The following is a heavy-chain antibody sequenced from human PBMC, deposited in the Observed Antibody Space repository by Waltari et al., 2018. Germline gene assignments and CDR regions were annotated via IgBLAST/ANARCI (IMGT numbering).Heavy chain of an antibody. Sequence: QVQLVESGGGLVKPGGSLRLPCIASGFSFRDYYVLWIRQAPGKGLEWVSKVSGRGDDINYADSVKGRFTVSRDNAKNSLYLQMNSLRAEDTAVYYCARDLTVLDYDYGLDVWGQGTTVTVSS. CDR1: GFSFRDYY. CDR3: ARDLTVLDYDYGLDV. J-gene: IGHJ6*02. D-gene: IGHD3-3*01. V-gene: IGHV3-11*04. CDR2: VSGRGDDI.